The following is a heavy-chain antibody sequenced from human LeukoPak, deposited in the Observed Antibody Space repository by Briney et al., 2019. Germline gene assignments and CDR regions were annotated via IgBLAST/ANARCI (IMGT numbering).Heavy chain of an antibody. CDR1: GFTFSSYW. CDR3: ARDYGYYDSSGYSPTDY. J-gene: IGHJ4*02. Sequence: GGSLRLSCAASGFTFSSYWMHWVRQAPGKGLVWVSRINSDGSSTSYADSVKGRFTISRDNAKNTLYLQMNSLRSEDTAVYYCARDYGYYDSSGYSPTDYWGQGTLVTVSS. V-gene: IGHV3-74*01. D-gene: IGHD3-22*01. CDR2: INSDGSST.